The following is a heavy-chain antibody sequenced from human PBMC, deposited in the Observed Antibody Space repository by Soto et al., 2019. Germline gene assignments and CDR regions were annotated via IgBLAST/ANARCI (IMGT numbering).Heavy chain of an antibody. CDR1: GYSINSGSY. Sequence: TSETLSLTCAVSGYSINSGSYWGWIRQPPGKGLEWIGSVYHSGTTYYNPSLKSRVTISVDTSKNQFSLNLNSVTAADTAVYYCAKDPHYYHNIDYLDYWGQGTLVTVSS. V-gene: IGHV4-38-2*02. CDR3: AKDPHYYHNIDYLDY. D-gene: IGHD3-22*01. J-gene: IGHJ4*01. CDR2: VYHSGTT.